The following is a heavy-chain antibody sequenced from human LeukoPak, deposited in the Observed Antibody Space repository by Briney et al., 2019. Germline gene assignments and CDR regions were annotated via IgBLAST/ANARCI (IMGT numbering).Heavy chain of an antibody. CDR2: IYSGGST. CDR3: ATGMVNWAFDY. D-gene: IGHD5-18*01. J-gene: IGHJ4*02. Sequence: GGSLRLSCAASGFTVSSNYMSWVRQAPGKGLEWVSVIYSGGSTYYADSVKGRFTISRDNSKNTLYLQMNSLRAEDTAVYYCATGMVNWAFDYWGQGTLVTASS. V-gene: IGHV3-53*01. CDR1: GFTVSSNY.